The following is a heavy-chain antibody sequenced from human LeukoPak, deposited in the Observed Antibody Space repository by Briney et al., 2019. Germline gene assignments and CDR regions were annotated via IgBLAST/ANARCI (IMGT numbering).Heavy chain of an antibody. CDR2: IYYSGST. CDR1: GGSINSYY. D-gene: IGHD5-18*01. Sequence: PSETLSLTCTVSGGSINSYYWSWIRQPPGKGLEWIGYIYYSGSTNYNPSLKSRVTISVDTSKNQFSLKLSSVTAADTAVYYCARDNPESPQELTRGYSYALYGYGMDVWGQGTTVTVSS. CDR3: ARDNPESPQELTRGYSYALYGYGMDV. V-gene: IGHV4-59*01. J-gene: IGHJ6*02.